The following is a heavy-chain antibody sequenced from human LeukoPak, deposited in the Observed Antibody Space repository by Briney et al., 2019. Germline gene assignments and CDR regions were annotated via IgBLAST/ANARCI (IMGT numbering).Heavy chain of an antibody. J-gene: IGHJ4*02. CDR1: GFTFSSYT. CDR3: ARAGYCGAGTCYSDYYDY. V-gene: IGHV3-72*01. D-gene: IGHD2-15*01. Sequence: SGGSLRLSCAASGFTFSSYTMNWVRQAPGKGLEWVGRTRNKLNSYTTKYAASVEGRFTISRDASKNLLYLQFNSLKTEDTAVYYCARAGYCGAGTCYSDYYDYWGQGTLVTVSS. CDR2: TRNKLNSYTT.